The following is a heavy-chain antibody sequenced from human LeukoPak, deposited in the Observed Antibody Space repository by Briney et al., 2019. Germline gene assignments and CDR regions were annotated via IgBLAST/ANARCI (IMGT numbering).Heavy chain of an antibody. D-gene: IGHD3-22*01. J-gene: IGHJ5*02. CDR2: ISGSGGST. CDR1: GFTFSSYA. V-gene: IGHV3-23*01. CDR3: AKWETSYYYDSSGYLT. Sequence: GGSLRLSCAASGFTFSSYAMSWVRQAPGKGLEWVSAISGSGGSTYYADSVKGRFTISRDNSKNTVYLQMNSLRAEDTAVYYCAKWETSYYYDSSGYLTWGQGTLVTVSS.